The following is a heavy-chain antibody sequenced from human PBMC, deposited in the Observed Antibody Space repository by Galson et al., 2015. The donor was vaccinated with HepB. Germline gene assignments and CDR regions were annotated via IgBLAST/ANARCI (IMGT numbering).Heavy chain of an antibody. J-gene: IGHJ4*02. CDR2: IKSKTDGGTT. V-gene: IGHV3-15*01. D-gene: IGHD2-15*01. Sequence: SLRLSCAASGFTFSNAWMSWVRQAPGKGLEWVGRIKSKTDGGTTDYAAPVKGRFTISRDDSKNTLYLQMNSLKTEDTAVYYCTTDLVVVAATGVYWGQGTLVTVSS. CDR3: TTDLVVVAATGVY. CDR1: GFTFSNAW.